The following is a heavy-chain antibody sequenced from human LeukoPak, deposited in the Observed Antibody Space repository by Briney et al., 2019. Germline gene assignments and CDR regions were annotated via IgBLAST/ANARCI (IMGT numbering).Heavy chain of an antibody. CDR1: GGSISSGSYY. CDR3: ARAFYSSSWYHKEDFFDY. D-gene: IGHD6-13*01. CDR2: IYHSGST. J-gene: IGHJ4*02. V-gene: IGHV4-39*07. Sequence: SETLSLTCTVSGGSISSGSYYRRWLRQPAGKGLEWIGSIYHSGSTYYKASLKSRVTISVDTSKNQFSLKLSSVTAADTAVYYCARAFYSSSWYHKEDFFDYWGQGTPVTVSS.